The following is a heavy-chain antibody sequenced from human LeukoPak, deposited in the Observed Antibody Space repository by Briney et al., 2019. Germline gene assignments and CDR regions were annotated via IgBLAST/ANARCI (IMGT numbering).Heavy chain of an antibody. CDR2: ISSSSRTI. J-gene: IGHJ6*02. V-gene: IGHV3-48*01. Sequence: PGGSLRLSCAASGFTFSSYSMNWVRQAPGKGLEWVSYISSSSRTIYYAGSVKGRFTISRDNAQNSLYLQMNSLRADDTAVYYCARGKPVTGTPDYYSYGMDVWGQGTMVTVSS. D-gene: IGHD1-20*01. CDR1: GFTFSSYS. CDR3: ARGKPVTGTPDYYSYGMDV.